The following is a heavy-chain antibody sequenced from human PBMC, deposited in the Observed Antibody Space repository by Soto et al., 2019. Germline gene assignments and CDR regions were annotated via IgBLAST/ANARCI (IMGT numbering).Heavy chain of an antibody. Sequence: QVQLVESGGGVVQPGRSLRLSCAASGFTFSSYAMHWVRQAPGKGLEWVAVISYDGSNKHYADSVKGRFTISRDNSKNTLYLQMNSLRAEDTAVYYCARSDYSSSWFRFDYWGQGTLVTVSS. D-gene: IGHD6-13*01. CDR3: ARSDYSSSWFRFDY. V-gene: IGHV3-30-3*01. J-gene: IGHJ4*02. CDR2: ISYDGSNK. CDR1: GFTFSSYA.